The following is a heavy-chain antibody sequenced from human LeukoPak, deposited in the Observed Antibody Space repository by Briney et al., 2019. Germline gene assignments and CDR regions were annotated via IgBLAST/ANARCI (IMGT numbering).Heavy chain of an antibody. D-gene: IGHD2-2*01. V-gene: IGHV3-74*01. CDR3: ATIEVVAADFDY. CDR1: GFTFTSYW. Sequence: PGGSLRLSCTASGFTFTSYWINWVRQAPGKGLVWVARINGDGSRTNYADSVKGRFTISRDNAKNTLYLQMNSLRAEDTAMYYCATIEVVAADFDYWGQGTLVTVSS. J-gene: IGHJ4*02. CDR2: INGDGSRT.